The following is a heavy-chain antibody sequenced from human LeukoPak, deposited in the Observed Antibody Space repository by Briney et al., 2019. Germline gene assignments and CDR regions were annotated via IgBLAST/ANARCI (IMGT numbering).Heavy chain of an antibody. J-gene: IGHJ4*02. V-gene: IGHV1-18*01. D-gene: IGHD3-22*01. CDR1: GYTFTSYG. CDR2: ISAYNGNT. CDR3: ARDHYYDSSGSAGDY. Sequence: ASVKISCKASGYTFTSYGIRCVRHAPGEGLEWMGWISAYNGNTNYAQKLQGRVTMTTDTSTSTAYMELRSLRSDDTAVYYCARDHYYDSSGSAGDYWGQGTLVTVSS.